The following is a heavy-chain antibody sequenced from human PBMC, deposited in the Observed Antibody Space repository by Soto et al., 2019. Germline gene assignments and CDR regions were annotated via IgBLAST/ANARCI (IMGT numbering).Heavy chain of an antibody. J-gene: IGHJ4*02. V-gene: IGHV4-30-4*01. CDR1: GGSIISGDYY. Sequence: SETLSLTCTVSGGSIISGDYYWSWIRQPPGKGLEWIGYIYYSGSTYYNPSLKSRVTISVDTSKNQFSLKLSSVTAADTAVYYCARVADCRGSRRSLSVEHWAQGTLVRAPS. CDR3: ARVADCRGSRRSLSVEH. D-gene: IGHD2-15*01. CDR2: IYYSGST.